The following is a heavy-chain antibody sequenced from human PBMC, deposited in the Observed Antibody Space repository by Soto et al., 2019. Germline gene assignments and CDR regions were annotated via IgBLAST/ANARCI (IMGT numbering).Heavy chain of an antibody. CDR2: TYYSGST. D-gene: IGHD6-13*01. CDR1: GGSMIAYY. CDR3: ARVRGTAGKRYFDY. J-gene: IGHJ4*02. Sequence: SETLSLTCTVSGGSMIAYYWNWMRQPPGKGLQWIGYTYYSGSTTYNPSLKSRVTISVDSSKNQFSLKLDSVTPADTAVYYCARVRGTAGKRYFDYWGPGTLVTV. V-gene: IGHV4-59*01.